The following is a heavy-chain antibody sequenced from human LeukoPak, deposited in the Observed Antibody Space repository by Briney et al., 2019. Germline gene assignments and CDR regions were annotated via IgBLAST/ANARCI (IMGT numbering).Heavy chain of an antibody. CDR2: IYTSGST. Sequence: SETLSLTCTVSGGSITDYYWSWIRQPAGKGLEWIGRIYTSGSTNYNPSLKSRVTISVDTSKNQFSLKLSSVTAADTAVYYCATDYYDSSAFDIWGQGTMVTVSS. D-gene: IGHD3-22*01. J-gene: IGHJ3*02. CDR1: GGSITDYY. V-gene: IGHV4-4*07. CDR3: ATDYYDSSAFDI.